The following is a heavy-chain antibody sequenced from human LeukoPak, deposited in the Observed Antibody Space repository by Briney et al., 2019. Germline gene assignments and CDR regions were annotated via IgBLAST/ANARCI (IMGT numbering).Heavy chain of an antibody. V-gene: IGHV4-59*01. CDR1: GGSISSYY. J-gene: IGHJ5*02. CDR2: IYYSGST. Sequence: PSETLSLTCTVSGGSISSYYWSWIRQPPGKGLEWIGYIYYSGSTNYNPSLKSRVTISVDTSKNQFSLKLSSVTAADTAVYYCARGVRYCSSTSCYWYWFDPWGQGTQVTVSS. D-gene: IGHD2-2*01. CDR3: ARGVRYCSSTSCYWYWFDP.